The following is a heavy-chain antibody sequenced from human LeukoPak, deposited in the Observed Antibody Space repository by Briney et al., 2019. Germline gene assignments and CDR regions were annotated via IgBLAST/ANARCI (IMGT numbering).Heavy chain of an antibody. D-gene: IGHD3-22*01. J-gene: IGHJ4*02. Sequence: ASVKVSCKASAYTFTSYGISWVRQAPGQGLEWMGWISAYNGNTNYAQKLQGRVTMTTDTSTSTAYMELRSLRSDDTAVYYCARMSGDSSGYYYSSFDYWGQGTLVTVSS. CDR1: AYTFTSYG. CDR2: ISAYNGNT. V-gene: IGHV1-18*01. CDR3: ARMSGDSSGYYYSSFDY.